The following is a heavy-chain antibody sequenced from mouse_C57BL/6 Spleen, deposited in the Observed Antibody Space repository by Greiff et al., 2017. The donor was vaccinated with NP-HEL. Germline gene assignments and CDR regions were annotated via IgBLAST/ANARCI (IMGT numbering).Heavy chain of an antibody. CDR3: TGRRAGYYAMDY. J-gene: IGHJ4*01. Sequence: DVKLQESGTVLARPGASVKMSCKTSGYTFTSYWMHWVKQRPGQGLEWIGAIYPGNSDTSYNQKFKGKAKLTAVTSASTAYMELSSLTNEDSAVYYCTGRRAGYYAMDYWGQGTSVTVSS. CDR1: GYTFTSYW. CDR2: IYPGNSDT. V-gene: IGHV1-5*01.